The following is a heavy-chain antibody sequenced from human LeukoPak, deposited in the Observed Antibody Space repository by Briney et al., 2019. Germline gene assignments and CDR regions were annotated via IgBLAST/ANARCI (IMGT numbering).Heavy chain of an antibody. CDR1: GFTFSSYG. Sequence: GGSLRLSCAASGFTFSSYGMSWVRQAPGKGLEWVSGIRAGGDNTYYADSVKGRFTISRDNSKNTLYLQMNSLRAEDTAVYYCAREYYFDYWGQGTLVTVSS. CDR3: AREYYFDY. D-gene: IGHD3-10*01. V-gene: IGHV3-23*01. J-gene: IGHJ4*02. CDR2: IRAGGDNT.